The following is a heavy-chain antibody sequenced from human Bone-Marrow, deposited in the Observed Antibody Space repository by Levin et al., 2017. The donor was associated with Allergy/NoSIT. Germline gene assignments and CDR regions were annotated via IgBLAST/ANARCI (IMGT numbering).Heavy chain of an antibody. CDR2: IRSRTNNYAT. CDR3: TRQPVSSGTTRYEFDH. J-gene: IGHJ4*02. D-gene: IGHD1-1*01. V-gene: IGHV3-73*01. CDR1: GFTFTDSA. Sequence: RGESLKISCAASGFTFTDSALHWVRQASGKGLEWVGRIRSRTNNYATAYLASVEGRFTISRDDSKNTAYLQMNSLKTEDTAVYYCTRQPVSSGTTRYEFDHWGQGTLVTVSS.